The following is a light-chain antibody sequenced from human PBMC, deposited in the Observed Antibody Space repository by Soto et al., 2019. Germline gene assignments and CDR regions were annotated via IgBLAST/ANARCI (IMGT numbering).Light chain of an antibody. CDR3: QHYDHLPIT. CDR2: DAS. Sequence: DIQMTQSPSSLSASVGDRFAITCQASQDITNYLNWYQQKPGKAPRLLLYDASSLETGVPSRFSGSGSGTDFTFTISSLQPEDIATYYCQHYDHLPITFGQGTRLEN. CDR1: QDITNY. J-gene: IGKJ5*01. V-gene: IGKV1-33*01.